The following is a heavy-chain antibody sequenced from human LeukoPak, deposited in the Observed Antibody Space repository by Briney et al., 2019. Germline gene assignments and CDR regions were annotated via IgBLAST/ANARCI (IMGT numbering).Heavy chain of an antibody. CDR2: ISSSSSTI. J-gene: IGHJ4*02. V-gene: IGHV3-48*01. CDR1: GSTFSSYS. Sequence: GGSLRLSCAASGSTFSSYSMNWVRQAPGKGLEWVSYISSSSSTIYYADSVKGRFTISRDNAKNSLYLQMNSLRAEDTAVYYCARDDASIAAALDYWGQGTLVTVSS. CDR3: ARDDASIAAALDY. D-gene: IGHD6-13*01.